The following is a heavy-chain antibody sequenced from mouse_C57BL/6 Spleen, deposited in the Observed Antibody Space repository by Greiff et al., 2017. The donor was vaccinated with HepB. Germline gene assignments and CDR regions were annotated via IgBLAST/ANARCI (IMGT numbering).Heavy chain of an antibody. CDR2: IWWDDDK. CDR3: ARITPNIYYDYDGGPHFDY. CDR1: GFSLSTFGMG. D-gene: IGHD2-4*01. J-gene: IGHJ2*01. V-gene: IGHV8-8*01. Sequence: QVTLKESGPGILQPSQTLSLTCSFSGFSLSTFGMGVGWIRQPSGKGLEWLAHIWWDDDKYYNPALKSRLTISKDTSKNQVFLKIANVDTADTATYYCARITPNIYYDYDGGPHFDYWGQGTTLTVSS.